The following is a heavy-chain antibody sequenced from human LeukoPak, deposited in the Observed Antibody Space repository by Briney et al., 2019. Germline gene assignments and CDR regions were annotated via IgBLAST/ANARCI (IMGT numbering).Heavy chain of an antibody. Sequence: AGGSLRLSCAASGFTFSSYSMNWVRQAPGKGLEWVSSIRSSTSYIYYADSVKGRFTISRDNAKNSLYLQMNNLRAEDTAVYYCARGVHYDFWSGYIGYYYYMDVWGKGTTVTVSS. V-gene: IGHV3-21*01. CDR3: ARGVHYDFWSGYIGYYYYMDV. CDR2: IRSSTSYI. D-gene: IGHD3-3*01. CDR1: GFTFSSYS. J-gene: IGHJ6*03.